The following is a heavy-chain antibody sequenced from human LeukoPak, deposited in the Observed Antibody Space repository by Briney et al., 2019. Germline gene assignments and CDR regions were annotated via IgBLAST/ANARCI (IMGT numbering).Heavy chain of an antibody. D-gene: IGHD2-21*02. CDR1: GVSVSRHS. CDR3: ARNGFRKYCGSGCYSDYMDV. J-gene: IGHJ6*03. Sequence: PSETLSLTCSVSGVSVSRHSWTWLRQPAGKGLEWLGYIYDSGATTYNPSLQSRLTMSVDPSKNQFSLKLTSVTTADTAVYYCARNGFRKYCGSGCYSDYMDVWGNGTTVTVAS. CDR2: IYDSGAT. V-gene: IGHV4-4*07.